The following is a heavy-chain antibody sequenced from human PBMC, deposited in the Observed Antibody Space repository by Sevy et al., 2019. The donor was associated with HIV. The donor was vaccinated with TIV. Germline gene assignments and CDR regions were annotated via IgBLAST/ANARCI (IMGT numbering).Heavy chain of an antibody. V-gene: IGHV1-18*01. CDR2: MNTYNGNT. Sequence: ASLKVSCKASGYTFSGYSISWVRQAPGQGLEWMGWMNTYNGNTKYAQKVQGRVTMTTDTSTSTAYMELRGPRSDDTAVYYCARDTREKSFDYWGQGTLVTVSS. CDR1: GYTFSGYS. J-gene: IGHJ4*02. CDR3: ARDTREKSFDY.